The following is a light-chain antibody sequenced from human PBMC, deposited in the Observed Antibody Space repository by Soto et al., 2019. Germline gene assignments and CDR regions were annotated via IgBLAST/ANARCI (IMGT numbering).Light chain of an antibody. CDR2: GAS. J-gene: IGKJ4*01. V-gene: IGKV3-15*01. Sequence: VTNSAAVLSVYKGERVTLSCRASQSVLNNIGRYEQKLGQAPRLLIYGASTRATGIPPRFSGSGSGTEFILTISCLQSEDVIVYRCQHYNFWLGTFGGGTKVDIK. CDR3: QHYNFWLGT. CDR1: QSVLNN.